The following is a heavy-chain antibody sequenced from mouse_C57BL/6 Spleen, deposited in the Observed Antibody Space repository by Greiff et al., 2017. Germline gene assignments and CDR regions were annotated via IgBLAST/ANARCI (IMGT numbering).Heavy chain of an antibody. V-gene: IGHV10-1*01. Sequence: EVQRVESGGGLVQPKGSLKLSCAASGFSFNTYAMNWVRQAPGKGLEWVARIRSKSNNYATYYADSVKDRFTISRDDSESMLYLQMNNLKTEDTAMYYCVRHEDYYGYYAMDYWGQGTSVTVSS. CDR2: IRSKSNNYAT. CDR1: GFSFNTYA. CDR3: VRHEDYYGYYAMDY. J-gene: IGHJ4*01. D-gene: IGHD1-1*01.